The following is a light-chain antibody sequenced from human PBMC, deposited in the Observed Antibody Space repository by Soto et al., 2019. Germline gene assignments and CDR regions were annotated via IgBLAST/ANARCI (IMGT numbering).Light chain of an antibody. V-gene: IGKV3-15*01. J-gene: IGKJ5*01. Sequence: CAVTLSESPGARATLSCMASQSVSSNLAWYQQTPGQAPRLLIYDASPTATVIPPRFSGSGSGTDFTLTISSLQPDDFSVYYFQQYNNWPITFGQGTRLQIK. CDR2: DAS. CDR3: QQYNNWPIT. CDR1: QSVSSN.